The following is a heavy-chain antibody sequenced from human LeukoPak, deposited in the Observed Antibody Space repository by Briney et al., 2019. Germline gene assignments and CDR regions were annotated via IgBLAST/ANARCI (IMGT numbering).Heavy chain of an antibody. D-gene: IGHD5-12*01. V-gene: IGHV3-48*03. J-gene: IGHJ4*02. CDR2: ISDVGGT. CDR1: GFTFSSYE. CDR3: ARENSGYEGGFDY. Sequence: PGGSLRLSCVASGFTFSSYERSWVRQAPGKGLEWVSYISDVGGTHYADSVKGRFTISRDNAKNSLFLQMNSLRAEDTAVYYCARENSGYEGGFDYWGQGTLVTVSS.